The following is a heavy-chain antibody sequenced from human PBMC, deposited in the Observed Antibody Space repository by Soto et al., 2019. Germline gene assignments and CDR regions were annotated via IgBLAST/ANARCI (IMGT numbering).Heavy chain of an antibody. CDR1: GGSFSGYY. V-gene: IGHV4-34*01. CDR2: INHSGST. J-gene: IGHJ4*02. D-gene: IGHD6-13*01. Sequence: QVQLQQWGAGLLKPSETLSLTCAVYGGSFSGYYWSWIRQPPGKGLEWIGEINHSGSTNYNPSLKSRFTISVDTSKNQFSLKLSSVTAADTAVYYCARGSRDSSSWYFRYYFDYWGQGALVTVSS. CDR3: ARGSRDSSSWYFRYYFDY.